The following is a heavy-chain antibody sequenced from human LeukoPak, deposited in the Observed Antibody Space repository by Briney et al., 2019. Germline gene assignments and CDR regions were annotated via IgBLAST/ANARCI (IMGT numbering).Heavy chain of an antibody. D-gene: IGHD1-26*01. J-gene: IGHJ5*02. V-gene: IGHV4-61*02. CDR3: AAQQVGATLSRWFAP. CDR2: IYTSGST. Sequence: SETLSLTCTVSGGSISSGSYYWSWIRQPAGKGLEWIGRIYTSGSTNYNPSLKSRVTISVDTSKNQFSLKLSSVTAADTAVYYCAAQQVGATLSRWFAPWGQGTLVTVSP. CDR1: GGSISSGSYY.